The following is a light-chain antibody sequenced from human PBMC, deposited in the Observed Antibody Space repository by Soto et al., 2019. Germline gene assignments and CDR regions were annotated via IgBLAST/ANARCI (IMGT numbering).Light chain of an antibody. CDR2: SAS. V-gene: IGKV3-20*01. Sequence: EVVLTQSPGTLSLSPGERVTLSCRASQSVASSYLAWYQQKPGRAPRLLFYSASSRATGIPDRFSGSGSGTDFTLTISRLEPEDFAVYYCQQYQSLTFGGGTKVEIK. CDR1: QSVASSY. J-gene: IGKJ4*01. CDR3: QQYQSLT.